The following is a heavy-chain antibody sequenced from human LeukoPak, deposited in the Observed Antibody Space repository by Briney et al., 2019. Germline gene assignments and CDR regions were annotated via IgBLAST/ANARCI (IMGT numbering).Heavy chain of an antibody. V-gene: IGHV3-23*01. D-gene: IGHD2-15*01. J-gene: IGHJ4*02. CDR3: AKGNNGCYDS. CDR1: GFTFSSYA. CDR2: ISGNGGYT. Sequence: GGSLRLSCAASGFTFSSYAMSWVRQAPGKGLEWVSSISGNGGYTYHADSVKGRFTISRDNSKNTLYMQMNSLRAEDTAVYYCAKGNNGCYDSWGQGTLVTVSS.